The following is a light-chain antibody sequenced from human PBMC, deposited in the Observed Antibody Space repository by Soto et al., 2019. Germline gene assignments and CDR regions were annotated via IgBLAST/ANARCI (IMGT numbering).Light chain of an antibody. CDR3: CSYAGSSSYV. V-gene: IGLV2-11*01. CDR2: TVT. CDR1: SSDIGGYNY. J-gene: IGLJ1*01. Sequence: QSVLTQPRSVSGSPGQSVTISCTGTSSDIGGYNYVSWYQQHPGKAPKLMIYTVTKRPSGVPDRSSGSKSDNTAYLTISGLQADDEADYYCCSYAGSSSYVFGTGTKVT.